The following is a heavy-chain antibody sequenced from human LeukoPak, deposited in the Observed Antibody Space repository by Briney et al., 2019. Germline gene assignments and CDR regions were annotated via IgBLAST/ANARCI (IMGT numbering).Heavy chain of an antibody. Sequence: GSLRPSCAASGFTFSSYAMSWVRQAPGKGLEWVSAISGSGGSTYYADSGEGRFTIPRDNSKNTLYLQMKGLRAEDTAVYYCAKNDYYGSGSYFFGYWGQGTLVTVSS. CDR1: GFTFSSYA. J-gene: IGHJ4*02. V-gene: IGHV3-23*01. D-gene: IGHD3-10*01. CDR3: AKNDYYGSGSYFFGY. CDR2: ISGSGGST.